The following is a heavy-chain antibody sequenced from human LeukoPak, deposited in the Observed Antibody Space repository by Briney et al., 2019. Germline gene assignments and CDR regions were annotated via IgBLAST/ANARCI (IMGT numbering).Heavy chain of an antibody. D-gene: IGHD4-11*01. CDR1: GFTFSSYW. J-gene: IGHJ6*03. CDR3: ARRIYSTPRRIYYYYYYMDV. V-gene: IGHV3-7*01. Sequence: PGGSLRLSCAASGFTFSSYWMSWVRQAPGKGLEWVANIKQDGSEKYYVDSVKGRFTISRDNAKNSLYLQMNSLRAEDTAVYYCARRIYSTPRRIYYYYYYMDVWGKGTTVTVSS. CDR2: IKQDGSEK.